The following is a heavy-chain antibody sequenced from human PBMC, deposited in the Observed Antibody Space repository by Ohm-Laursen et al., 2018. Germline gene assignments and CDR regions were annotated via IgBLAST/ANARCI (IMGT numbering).Heavy chain of an antibody. CDR2: IWYDGSNK. V-gene: IGHV3-33*01. CDR1: GFTFSSYG. Sequence: SLRLSCAASGFTFSSYGMHWVRQAPGKGLEWVAVIWYDGSNKYYADSVKGRFTISRDNSKNTLYLQMNSLRSDDTAVYYCARGTSDHYDLWSGYSNDFDYWGQGTLVTVSS. J-gene: IGHJ4*02. CDR3: ARGTSDHYDLWSGYSNDFDY. D-gene: IGHD3-3*01.